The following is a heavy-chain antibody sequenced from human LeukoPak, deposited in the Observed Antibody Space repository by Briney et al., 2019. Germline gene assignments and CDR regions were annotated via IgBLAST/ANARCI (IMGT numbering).Heavy chain of an antibody. V-gene: IGHV3-7*01. D-gene: IGHD3-3*01. J-gene: IGHJ6*03. CDR1: GFTFSSYW. CDR3: ARDDFWSGYPAYYDYYMDV. CDR2: IKKDGSEK. Sequence: GGSLRLSCAASGFTFSSYWMSWVRQAPGKGLEWVANIKKDGSEKYYVDSVNGRFTSSRDNAKNSLYLQMNSLRAEDTAVYYCARDDFWSGYPAYYDYYMDVWGKGTTVTVSS.